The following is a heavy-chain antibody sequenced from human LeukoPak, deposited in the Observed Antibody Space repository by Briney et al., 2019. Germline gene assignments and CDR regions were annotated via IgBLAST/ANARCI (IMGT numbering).Heavy chain of an antibody. Sequence: GASVKVSCKASGYTFTGYYMHWVRQAPGQGLEWMGRINPNSGGTNYAQKFQGGVTMTRDTSISTAYMELSRLRSDDTAVYYCARARWIQLRLPFDYWGQGTLVTVSS. V-gene: IGHV1-2*06. CDR2: INPNSGGT. J-gene: IGHJ4*02. CDR3: ARARWIQLRLPFDY. D-gene: IGHD5-18*01. CDR1: GYTFTGYY.